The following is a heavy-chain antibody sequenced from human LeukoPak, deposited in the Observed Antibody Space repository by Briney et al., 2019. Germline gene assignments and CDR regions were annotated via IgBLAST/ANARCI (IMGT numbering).Heavy chain of an antibody. CDR1: GFTFTNYG. V-gene: IGHV3-30*18. J-gene: IGHJ6*02. Sequence: PGTSLRLSCEASGFTFTNYGMHWVRQAPGKGPECVAVVSFDGRKTYYAGFAEGRFTISRDDSNNMVYLQMNSLRIENTAVYHCVKRGGGDHGLDVWGQGTTVVVS. D-gene: IGHD2-21*02. CDR3: VKRGGGDHGLDV. CDR2: VSFDGRKT.